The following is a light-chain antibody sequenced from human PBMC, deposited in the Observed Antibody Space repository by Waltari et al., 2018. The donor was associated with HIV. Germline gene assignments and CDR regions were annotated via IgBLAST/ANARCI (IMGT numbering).Light chain of an antibody. CDR3: QQYYTLRST. J-gene: IGKJ4*01. V-gene: IGKV4-1*01. CDR1: RTVLYNRNY. Sequence: DIVMTQSPDSLAVSLGARATVTCTSSRTVLYNRNYLAWYQQKPGQAPKVLIYWASTRAFGVPDRFIGSGSGTDFSLTISRVQADDVAIYYCQQYYTLRSTFGGGTKIEI. CDR2: WAS.